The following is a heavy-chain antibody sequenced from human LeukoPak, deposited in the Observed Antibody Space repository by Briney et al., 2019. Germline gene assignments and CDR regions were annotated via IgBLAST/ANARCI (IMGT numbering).Heavy chain of an antibody. D-gene: IGHD6-19*01. V-gene: IGHV6-1*01. CDR2: TYYRSKWYN. CDR3: ARDFGTTGWHTFDY. Sequence: QTLSLTCVVSGDSVSSKNGAWNWIRQSPSRGLEWLGRTYYRSKWYNDYGESMEGRMTISQDTSKNQYSLHLHSVPPDDTAVYYCARDFGTTGWHTFDYWGQGTLVTVSS. CDR1: GDSVSSKNGA. J-gene: IGHJ4*02.